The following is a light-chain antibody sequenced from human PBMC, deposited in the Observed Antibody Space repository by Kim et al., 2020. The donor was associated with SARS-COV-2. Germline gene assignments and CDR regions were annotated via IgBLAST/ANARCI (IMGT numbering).Light chain of an antibody. J-gene: IGLJ2*01. V-gene: IGLV3-21*04. CDR3: QVWDGGNDHVV. CDR2: YDS. Sequence: SYELTQPPSVSVAPGKTAMITCGGNNIGGKSVHWYQQRAGQAPVLVIYYDSNRPFGIPERFSGSNSGNTATLTISGVEDGDEADYYCQVWDGGNDHVVFGGGTQLTVL. CDR1: NIGGKS.